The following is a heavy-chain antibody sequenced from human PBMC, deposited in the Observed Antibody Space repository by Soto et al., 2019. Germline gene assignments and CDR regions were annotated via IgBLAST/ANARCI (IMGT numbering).Heavy chain of an antibody. CDR3: SKYRDGIVAAGFDY. CDR2: ISGSGGDT. CDR1: GFTFRMYA. J-gene: IGHJ4*02. D-gene: IGHD6-13*01. V-gene: IGHV3-23*01. Sequence: EVQVLESGGGFVQSGGSLRLSCAASGFTFRMYAMSWVRQAPGKGLEWVSFISGSGGDTYYADSVQGRFTVSRDNSNNALYLQMKRLRDEYTAVYYCSKYRDGIVAAGFDYWGQGTLVTVSS.